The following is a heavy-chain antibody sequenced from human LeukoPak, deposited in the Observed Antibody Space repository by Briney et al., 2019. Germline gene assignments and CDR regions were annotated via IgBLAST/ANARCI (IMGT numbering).Heavy chain of an antibody. CDR2: INHSGST. Sequence: PSETLSLTCAVYGGSFSGYYWSWIRQPPGKGLEWIGEINHSGSTNYNPSLKSRVTISVDTSKNQFSLKLSSATAADTAVYYCARYSGYAGGSDYWGQGTLVTVSS. V-gene: IGHV4-34*01. CDR1: GGSFSGYY. D-gene: IGHD5-12*01. J-gene: IGHJ4*02. CDR3: ARYSGYAGGSDY.